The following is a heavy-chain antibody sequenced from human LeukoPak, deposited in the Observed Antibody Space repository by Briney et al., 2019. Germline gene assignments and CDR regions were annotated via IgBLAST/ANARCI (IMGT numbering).Heavy chain of an antibody. CDR3: ARKGYSVCDGLDY. J-gene: IGHJ4*02. D-gene: IGHD5/OR15-5a*01. CDR2: IYYSGST. Sequence: PSETLSLTCSVSGASLAYYYWSWIRQPPGKGLEWIGNIYYSGSTKFNPSLRSRVTISVDTSKNQFSLKLSSVTAADTAVYYCARKGYSVCDGLDYWGPGTLVTVSS. CDR1: GASLAYYY. V-gene: IGHV4-59*01.